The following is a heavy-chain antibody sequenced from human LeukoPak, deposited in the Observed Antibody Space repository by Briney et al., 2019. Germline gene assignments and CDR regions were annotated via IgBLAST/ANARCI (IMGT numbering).Heavy chain of an antibody. Sequence: GGSLRLSCEASGITFSSYAMTWVRQAPGKGLEWVSVISPTGSSTFYVDSVKGRFTISRDNSKNTLFLQMHSLRLDDTGMYYCAREMANSSYHSAWFDPWGQGTLVTVSS. CDR1: GITFSSYA. J-gene: IGHJ5*02. V-gene: IGHV3-23*01. D-gene: IGHD3-22*01. CDR3: AREMANSSYHSAWFDP. CDR2: ISPTGSST.